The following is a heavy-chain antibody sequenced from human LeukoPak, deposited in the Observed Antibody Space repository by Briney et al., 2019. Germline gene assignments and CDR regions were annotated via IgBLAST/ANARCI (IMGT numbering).Heavy chain of an antibody. V-gene: IGHV4-38-2*02. Sequence: SETLSLTCIVSGYSISSAYYWGWIRQPPGKGLEWIGTIYYSGSTYYNPSLKSRVTISADTSKNQFSLKLSSVTAADTAVYYCARDNLGAFDYWGQGTLVTVSS. J-gene: IGHJ4*02. CDR3: ARDNLGAFDY. D-gene: IGHD3-10*01. CDR1: GYSISSAYY. CDR2: IYYSGST.